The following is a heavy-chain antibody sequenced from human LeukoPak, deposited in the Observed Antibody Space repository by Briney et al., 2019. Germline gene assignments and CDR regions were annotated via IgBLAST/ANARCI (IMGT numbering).Heavy chain of an antibody. D-gene: IGHD3-10*01. V-gene: IGHV4-4*02. J-gene: IGHJ6*03. Sequence: SETLSLTCAVSGGSISSNNWWSWVRQPPGKGLEWIGEIYHSDYTNYNPSLKSRVSISIDTSKNQFSLKLSSVTAADTAMYYCARRVGRWFGERAYYYNYMDVWGKGTTVTISS. CDR2: IYHSDYT. CDR3: ARRVGRWFGERAYYYNYMDV. CDR1: GGSISSNNW.